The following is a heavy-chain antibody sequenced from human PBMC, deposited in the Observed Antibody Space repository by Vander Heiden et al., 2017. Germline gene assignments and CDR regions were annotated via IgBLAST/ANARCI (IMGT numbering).Heavy chain of an antibody. V-gene: IGHV3-21*01. Sequence: EVQLVVPGGGLVKPGGSLRLSCAAAGFTFSSHSMNWVRQAPGKGLEWVSSISTSSSYIYYADSVKGRFTISRDNAKNSLYLQMNSLRAEDTAVYYCARAMGQLWFNFDYWGQGTLVTVSS. D-gene: IGHD5-18*01. CDR2: ISTSSSYI. CDR1: GFTFSSHS. J-gene: IGHJ4*02. CDR3: ARAMGQLWFNFDY.